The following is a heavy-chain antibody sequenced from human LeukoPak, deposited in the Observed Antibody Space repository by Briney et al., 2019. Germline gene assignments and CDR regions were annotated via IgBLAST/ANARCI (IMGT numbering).Heavy chain of an antibody. CDR1: GYTFTGYY. CDR3: ARRGGRSDCSSTSCYVC. J-gene: IGHJ4*02. Sequence: GASVKVSCKASGYTFTGYYMHWVRQAPGQGLEWMGWINPNSGGTNYAQKFQGRVTMTRDTSISTAYMELSRLRSDDTAVYYCARRGGRSDCSSTSCYVCWGQGTLVTVSS. CDR2: INPNSGGT. V-gene: IGHV1-2*02. D-gene: IGHD2-2*01.